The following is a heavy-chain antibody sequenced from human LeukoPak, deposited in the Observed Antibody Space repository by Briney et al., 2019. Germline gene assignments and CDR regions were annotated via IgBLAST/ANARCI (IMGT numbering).Heavy chain of an antibody. D-gene: IGHD6-13*01. CDR3: ARDDIAAAGQKTGYFDY. CDR2: IYHSGST. Sequence: SETLSLTCAVSGGSISSGGYSWSWIRQPPGKGLEWIGYIYHSGSTYYNPSLKSRVTISVDRSKNQFSLKLSSVTAADTAVYYCARDDIAAAGQKTGYFDYWGQGTLVTVSS. CDR1: GGSISSGGYS. J-gene: IGHJ4*02. V-gene: IGHV4-30-2*01.